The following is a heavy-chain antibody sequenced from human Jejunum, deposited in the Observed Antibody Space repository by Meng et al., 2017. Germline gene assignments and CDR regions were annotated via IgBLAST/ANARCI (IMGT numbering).Heavy chain of an antibody. Sequence: GESLKISCAGPGFTFSSYEMSWVRQAPGKGLEWVSYINRSGGDIKYAESVKGRFTISRDNAKNTLYLQMDSLRAEDTAVYYYASLVVREEGECWGQGTLVTVSS. J-gene: IGHJ4*02. V-gene: IGHV3-48*03. CDR2: INRSGGDI. D-gene: IGHD3-10*01. CDR1: GFTFSSYE. CDR3: ASLVVREEGEC.